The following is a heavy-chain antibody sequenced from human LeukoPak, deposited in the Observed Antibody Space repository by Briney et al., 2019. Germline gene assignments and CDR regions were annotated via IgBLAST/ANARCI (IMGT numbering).Heavy chain of an antibody. CDR1: GFTFSNYA. CDR3: AGDIQELVQYYYMDV. D-gene: IGHD6-13*01. V-gene: IGHV3-30-3*01. CDR2: ISYDGSNK. J-gene: IGHJ6*03. Sequence: GGSLRLSCAASGFTFSNYALHWVRQAPGKGLEWVAVISYDGSNKDYADSVKGRFTISRDNSKNTLYLQMNSLRAEDTAVYYCAGDIQELVQYYYMDVWGKGTTVTVSS.